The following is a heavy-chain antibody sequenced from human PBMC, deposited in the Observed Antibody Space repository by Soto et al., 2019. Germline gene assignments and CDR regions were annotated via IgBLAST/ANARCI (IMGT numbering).Heavy chain of an antibody. Sequence: ALVKGDRKSFGYIFTSYGISWVPQAPGQGLEWMRWISAYNGNTKYAQKLQGRVTMTTGTSTSTAYMELRSLRSDDTAVYYCARDPRKGCCGGSCYRRGGSYFVYWGQGTLVTVSS. CDR1: GYIFTSYG. CDR3: ARDPRKGCCGGSCYRRGGSYFVY. CDR2: ISAYNGNT. V-gene: IGHV1-18*01. D-gene: IGHD2-15*01. J-gene: IGHJ4*02.